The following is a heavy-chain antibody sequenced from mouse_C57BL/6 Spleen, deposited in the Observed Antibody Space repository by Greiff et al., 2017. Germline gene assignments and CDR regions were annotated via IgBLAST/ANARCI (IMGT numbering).Heavy chain of an antibody. J-gene: IGHJ3*01. D-gene: IGHD2-4*01. Sequence: VQLKESGAELVRPGASVKLSCTASGFNIKDYYMHWVKQRPEQGLEWIGRIDPEDGDTEYAPKFQSKATMTADPSSNTAFLQLSSLTSEDTAVYYCTRDYGGGYWGQGTLVTVSA. CDR2: IDPEDGDT. V-gene: IGHV14-1*01. CDR3: TRDYGGGY. CDR1: GFNIKDYY.